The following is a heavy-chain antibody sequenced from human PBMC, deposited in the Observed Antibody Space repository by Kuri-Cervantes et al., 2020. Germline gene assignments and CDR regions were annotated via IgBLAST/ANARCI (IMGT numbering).Heavy chain of an antibody. Sequence: GESLKISCAASGFTFSSYWMSWVRQAPGKGLEWVANIKQDGSEKYYVDSVKGRFTISRDNAKNSLYLQMNSLRAEDTAVYYCARGGWSKDYVWGSYRYTADYWGQGTLVTVSS. CDR3: ARGGWSKDYVWGSYRYTADY. J-gene: IGHJ4*02. V-gene: IGHV3-7*02. D-gene: IGHD3-16*02. CDR1: GFTFSSYW. CDR2: IKQDGSEK.